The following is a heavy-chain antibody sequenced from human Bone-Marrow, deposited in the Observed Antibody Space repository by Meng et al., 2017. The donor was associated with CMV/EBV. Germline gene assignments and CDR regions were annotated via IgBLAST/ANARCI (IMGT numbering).Heavy chain of an antibody. CDR1: GYTFTSFG. Sequence: ASVKVSCKASGYTFTSFGISWVRQAPGQGLEWMGWISGYTGNISYAQKFQGRVTITTDTSTSPAYMDLRSPTYDDTAVYYSARDVLGLGNPPLGFDPWGQGTLVTVSS. D-gene: IGHD4-23*01. V-gene: IGHV1-18*01. J-gene: IGHJ5*02. CDR2: ISGYTGNI. CDR3: ARDVLGLGNPPLGFDP.